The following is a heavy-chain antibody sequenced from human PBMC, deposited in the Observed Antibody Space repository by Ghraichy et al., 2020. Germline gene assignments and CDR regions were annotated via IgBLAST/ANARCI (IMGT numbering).Heavy chain of an antibody. D-gene: IGHD1-7*01. CDR3: ARAEKYNWNSPSAFDI. CDR2: ISGSGGST. V-gene: IGHV3-23*01. Sequence: GGSLRLSCAASGFTFSSYAMSWVRQAPGKGLEWVSAISGSGGSTYSADSVKGRFTISRDNSKNTLYLQMNSLRAEDTAVYYCARAEKYNWNSPSAFDIWGQGTMVTVSS. J-gene: IGHJ3*02. CDR1: GFTFSSYA.